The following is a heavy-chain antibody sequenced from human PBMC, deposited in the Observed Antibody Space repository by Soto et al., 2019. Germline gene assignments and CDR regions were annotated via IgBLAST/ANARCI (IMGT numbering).Heavy chain of an antibody. CDR1: GFTFSSYG. J-gene: IGHJ5*02. CDR3: ARDRSGDNWFDP. Sequence: QVQLVESGGGVVQPGRSLRLSCAASGFTFSSYGMHWVRQAPGKGLEWMAVIWYDGSNKYYADSVKGRFTISRENSNDPLYQQMNSLRAEDKAVYYCARDRSGDNWFDPWGQGTLVTVSS. V-gene: IGHV3-33*01. D-gene: IGHD2-15*01. CDR2: IWYDGSNK.